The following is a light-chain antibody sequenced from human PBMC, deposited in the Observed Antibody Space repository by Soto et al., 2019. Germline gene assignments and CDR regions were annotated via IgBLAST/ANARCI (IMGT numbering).Light chain of an antibody. V-gene: IGKV3-15*01. J-gene: IGKJ1*01. CDR1: QSVSSN. Sequence: ETVWTQCPTTLSESPGERATLSCRASQSVSSNLAWYQQKPGQAPRLLIYGASTRATGIPARFSGSGSGTEFTLTISSRQSEDFADYYFQQYNNWTPWTFGQGTKVDIK. CDR3: QQYNNWTPWT. CDR2: GAS.